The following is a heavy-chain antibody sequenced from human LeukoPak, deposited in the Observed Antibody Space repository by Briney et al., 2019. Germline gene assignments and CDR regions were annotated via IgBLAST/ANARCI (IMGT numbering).Heavy chain of an antibody. D-gene: IGHD4-17*01. J-gene: IGHJ5*02. CDR2: INPNSGGT. V-gene: IGHV1-2*02. Sequence: ASVKVSCKASGYTFTGYYMHWVRQAPGQGLKWMGWINPNSGGTNYAQKFQGRVTMTRDTSISTAYMELSRLRSDDTAVYYCARVGAVTTYWFDPWGQGTLVTVSS. CDR3: ARVGAVTTYWFDP. CDR1: GYTFTGYY.